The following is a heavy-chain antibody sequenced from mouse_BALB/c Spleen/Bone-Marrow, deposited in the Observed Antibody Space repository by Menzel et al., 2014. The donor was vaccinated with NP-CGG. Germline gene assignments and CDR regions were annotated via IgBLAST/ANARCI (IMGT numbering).Heavy chain of an antibody. J-gene: IGHJ4*01. CDR2: INPGSGGV. Sequence: QVQLQQSGAELVRPGTSVKVSCKASGYAFTNYWIEWVKQRPGQGLEWIGVINPGSGGVNYNEKFKGKATLTADKSPSTAYIQLSSLTSDDSAVYFCSREITRYAVDYWGQGTSVTVSS. D-gene: IGHD2-4*01. CDR1: GYAFTNYW. V-gene: IGHV1-54*01. CDR3: SREITRYAVDY.